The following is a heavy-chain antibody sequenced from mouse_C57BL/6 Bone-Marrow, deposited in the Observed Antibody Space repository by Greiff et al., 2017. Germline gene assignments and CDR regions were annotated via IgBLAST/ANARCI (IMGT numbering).Heavy chain of an antibody. Sequence: VQLQQSGAELVRPGTSVKMSCKASGYTFTNYWIGWAKQRPGHGLAWIGDIYPGGGYTNYNEKFKGKATLTADKSSSTAYMQFSSLTSEDSAIYYCARSGYYGDYAMDYWGQGTSVTVSS. V-gene: IGHV1-63*01. CDR1: GYTFTNYW. D-gene: IGHD1-1*01. CDR3: ARSGYYGDYAMDY. J-gene: IGHJ4*01. CDR2: IYPGGGYT.